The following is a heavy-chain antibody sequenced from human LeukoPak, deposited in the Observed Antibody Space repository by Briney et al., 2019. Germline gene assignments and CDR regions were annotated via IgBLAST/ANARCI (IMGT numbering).Heavy chain of an antibody. CDR2: IRYDGSNE. V-gene: IGHV3-30*02. CDR1: GFTFTSYG. CDR3: AKDQGAAVVFHYYYKDV. J-gene: IGHJ6*03. Sequence: GGSLRLSCAASGFTFTSYGMHCVRQAPGKGLEWVAFIRYDGSNEYYGDSVKGRFTISRDNSKDTLYLQMNSLRAEDTALYYCAKDQGAAVVFHYYYKDVWGKGTTVTVSS. D-gene: IGHD2-15*01.